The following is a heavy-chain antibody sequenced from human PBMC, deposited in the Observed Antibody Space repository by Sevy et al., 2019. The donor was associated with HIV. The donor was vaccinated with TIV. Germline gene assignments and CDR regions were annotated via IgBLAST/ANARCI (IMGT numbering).Heavy chain of an antibody. J-gene: IGHJ4*02. CDR3: XXXXXXXGNGYFDY. V-gene: IGHV3-21*06. Sequence: GGSLRLSCETSGFTFSSYFINWVRQSPGKGLEWVASIGRSSSHIYYADSVKGRFTISRDNGKNSLYLQMNSLRVDDXXXXXXXXXXXXXGNGYFDYWGQGALVTVSS. D-gene: IGHD3-22*01. CDR2: IGRSSSHI. CDR1: GFTFSSYF.